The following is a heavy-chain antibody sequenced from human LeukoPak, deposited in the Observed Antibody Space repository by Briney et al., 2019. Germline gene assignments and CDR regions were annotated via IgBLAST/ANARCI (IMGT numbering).Heavy chain of an antibody. V-gene: IGHV1-18*01. CDR1: GYTFTIYG. Sequence: ASVTVSCKASGYTFTIYGISWVRQAPGQGLEWMGWISTYSDKTNYVQRLQGRVTMTTDTSTSTAYMELRSLTSDDTAVYYCARDHCSGGNCNAYYDFWGQGALVTVSS. D-gene: IGHD2-15*01. CDR3: ARDHCSGGNCNAYYDF. CDR2: ISTYSDKT. J-gene: IGHJ4*02.